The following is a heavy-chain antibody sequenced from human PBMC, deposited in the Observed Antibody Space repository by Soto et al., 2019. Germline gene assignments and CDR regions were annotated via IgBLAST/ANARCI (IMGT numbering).Heavy chain of an antibody. J-gene: IGHJ6*02. V-gene: IGHV3-23*01. CDR2: IGRGGDT. CDR1: GFTLTSYG. D-gene: IGHD1-1*01. CDR3: AKDGTTAGIHYYGMDI. Sequence: LRLSCEVSGFTLTSYGMNWVRQAPDKGLEWVSTIGRGGDTFYADSVRGRFTISRDNSKNTLFLQMNSLRAEDTALYFCAKDGTTAGIHYYGMDIWGQGTTVTVSS.